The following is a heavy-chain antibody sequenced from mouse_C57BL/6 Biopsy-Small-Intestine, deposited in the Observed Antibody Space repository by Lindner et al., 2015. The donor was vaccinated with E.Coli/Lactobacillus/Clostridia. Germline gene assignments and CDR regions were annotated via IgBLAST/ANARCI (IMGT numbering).Heavy chain of an antibody. D-gene: IGHD4-1*01. V-gene: IGHV1-81*01. J-gene: IGHJ4*01. CDR3: ARDRGAGAPNWGSPY. Sequence: SVKVSCKASGYTFTSYGISWVRQAPGQGLEYMGWISTYNDNIHYAQRFQGRITLTTGTSTTTAYMELRGLRSDDTAVYFCARDRGAGAPNWGSPYWGQGTLVTVSS. CDR1: GYTFTSYG. CDR2: ISTYNDNI.